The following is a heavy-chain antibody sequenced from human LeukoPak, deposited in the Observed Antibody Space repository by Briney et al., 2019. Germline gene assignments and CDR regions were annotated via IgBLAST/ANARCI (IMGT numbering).Heavy chain of an antibody. D-gene: IGHD3-16*01. V-gene: IGHV3-48*03. CDR3: AREGGGSDY. CDR1: GFTFSSYE. CDR2: ISSSGSTI. Sequence: GGSLRLSCAASGFTFSSYEMNWVRQAPGKGLEWVSYISSSGSTIYYADSVKGRFTISRDNSKNSLYLQMNSLRAEDTAVFYGAREGGGSDYWGQGTLVTVSS. J-gene: IGHJ4*02.